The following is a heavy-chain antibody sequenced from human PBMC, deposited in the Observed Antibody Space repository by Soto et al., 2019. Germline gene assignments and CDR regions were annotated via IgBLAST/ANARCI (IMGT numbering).Heavy chain of an antibody. CDR2: ISGYNGNT. D-gene: IGHD2-15*01. V-gene: IGHV1-18*01. CDR3: ASDERAYCSGDHCEPSCDY. J-gene: IGHJ4*02. Sequence: QVQLVQSGAEVKKPGASVKVSCKTSGYTFTTYGVSWVRQAPGLGLEWMGWISGYNGNTNFAPKFQGIVSMTTDPSTSTAYMELRSLRSDDTAVYYCASDERAYCSGDHCEPSCDYWGQGTLVTVSS. CDR1: GYTFTTYG.